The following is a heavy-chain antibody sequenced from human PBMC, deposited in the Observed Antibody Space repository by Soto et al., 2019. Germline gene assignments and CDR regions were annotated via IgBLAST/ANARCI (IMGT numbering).Heavy chain of an antibody. J-gene: IGHJ2*01. Sequence: EVQLVESAGGWVQPGGSLRLSCAASGFRFSSYSMNWVRQAPGKGPEWVSYIDHSSSSVRYVDSVEGRFTISRDNAKDSLSLQMNSLRVEDTAMYYCAVGVAVARGYFDLWGRGTLVTVSS. CDR1: GFRFSSYS. CDR2: IDHSSSSV. V-gene: IGHV3-48*04. D-gene: IGHD6-19*01. CDR3: AVGVAVARGYFDL.